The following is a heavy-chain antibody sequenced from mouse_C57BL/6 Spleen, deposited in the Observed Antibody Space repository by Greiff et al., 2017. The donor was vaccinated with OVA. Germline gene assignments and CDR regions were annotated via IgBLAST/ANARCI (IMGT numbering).Heavy chain of an antibody. CDR2: ISYSGST. D-gene: IGHD1-1*01. CDR3: ARDLYGSRYFDV. J-gene: IGHJ1*03. CDR1: GYSITSGYD. V-gene: IGHV3-1*01. Sequence: ESGPGMVKPSQSLSLTCTVTGYSITSGYDWHWIRHFPGNKLEWMGYISYSGSTNYNPSLKSRISITHDTSKNHFFLKLNSVTTEDTATYYCARDLYGSRYFDVWGTGTTVTVSS.